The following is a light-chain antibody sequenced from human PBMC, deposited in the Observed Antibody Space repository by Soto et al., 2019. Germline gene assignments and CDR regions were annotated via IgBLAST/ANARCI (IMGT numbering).Light chain of an antibody. V-gene: IGKV1-39*01. CDR2: AAS. Sequence: DIQMTQSPSSLSASVGDRVTITCRASQSISSYLNWYQQKPGKAPKLLIYAASSLQSGVPSRFSGSGSGTDFTLTXSSLQPEDFATYYCXQSYSTPALTFGGGTKVEIK. J-gene: IGKJ4*01. CDR1: QSISSY. CDR3: XQSYSTPALT.